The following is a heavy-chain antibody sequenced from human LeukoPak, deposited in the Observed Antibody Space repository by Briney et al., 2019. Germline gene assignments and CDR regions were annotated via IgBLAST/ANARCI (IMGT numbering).Heavy chain of an antibody. CDR1: GGSISSYY. V-gene: IGHV4-4*07. J-gene: IGHJ6*02. D-gene: IGHD3-10*01. Sequence: PSETLSLTCTVSGGSISSYYWSWIRQPAGKGLEWIGRIYTSGSTNYNPPLKSRVTMSVDTPKNQFSLKLSSVTAADTAVYYCARGTVYYYGSGGPGTYYYYYGMDVWAKGPRSPSP. CDR2: IYTSGST. CDR3: ARGTVYYYGSGGPGTYYYYYGMDV.